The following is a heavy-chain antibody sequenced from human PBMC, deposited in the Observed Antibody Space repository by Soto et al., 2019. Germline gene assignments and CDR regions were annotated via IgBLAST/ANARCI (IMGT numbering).Heavy chain of an antibody. J-gene: IGHJ3*02. CDR3: ARSLDYYETSPPGI. Sequence: GGSLRLSCAASGFPFSDYYMSWIRQAPGKGLEWVSYISSGSSYIKYAASVNGRFTISRDNAKNSLFLHMNNVGDADTAVYYCARSLDYYETSPPGIWGQGTRVTVS. CDR1: GFPFSDYY. V-gene: IGHV3-11*06. D-gene: IGHD3-22*01. CDR2: ISSGSSYI.